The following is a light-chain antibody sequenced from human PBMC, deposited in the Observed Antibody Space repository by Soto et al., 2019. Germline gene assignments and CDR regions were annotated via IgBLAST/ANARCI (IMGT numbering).Light chain of an antibody. V-gene: IGKV4-1*01. CDR2: WAS. CDR3: QQYNTYSPERT. CDR1: QSVFFSANSKNH. J-gene: IGKJ1*01. Sequence: DIVMTQSPDSLAVSLGERATINCRSSQSVFFSANSKNHLAWYQQKPGQPPKLLIYWASTRESGVPDRFSGSGSGTDFTLTISSLRPDDFATYYCQQYNTYSPERTFGQGTKVDIK.